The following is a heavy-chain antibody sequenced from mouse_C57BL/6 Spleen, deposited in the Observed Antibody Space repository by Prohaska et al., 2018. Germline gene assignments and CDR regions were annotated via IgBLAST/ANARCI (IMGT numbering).Heavy chain of an antibody. Sequence: QVQLQQSGAELVRPGASVTLSCKASGYTFTDYEMHWVKQTPVHGLEWIGAIDPETGGTAYNQKFKGKAILTADKSSSTAYMELRSLTSEDSAVYYCTKNWDCFDYWGQGTTLTVSS. D-gene: IGHD4-1*01. CDR2: IDPETGGT. CDR1: GYTFTDYE. CDR3: TKNWDCFDY. V-gene: IGHV1-15*01. J-gene: IGHJ2*01.